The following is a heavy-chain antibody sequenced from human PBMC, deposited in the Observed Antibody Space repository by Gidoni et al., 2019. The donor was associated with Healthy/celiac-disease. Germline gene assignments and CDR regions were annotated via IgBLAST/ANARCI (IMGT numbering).Heavy chain of an antibody. D-gene: IGHD6-13*01. CDR2: ISSSSSYI. V-gene: IGHV3-21*01. Sequence: EVQLVESGGGLVKPGGSLSLSCAASGFTFSSYSMNWVRQAPGKGLEWVSSISSSSSYIYYADSVKGRFTISRDNAKNSLYLQMNSLRAEDTAVYYCAREVIAAAGTDYWGQGTLVTVSS. J-gene: IGHJ4*02. CDR3: AREVIAAAGTDY. CDR1: GFTFSSYS.